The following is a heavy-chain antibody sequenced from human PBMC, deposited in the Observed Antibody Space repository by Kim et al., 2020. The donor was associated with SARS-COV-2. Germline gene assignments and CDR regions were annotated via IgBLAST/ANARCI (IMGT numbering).Heavy chain of an antibody. V-gene: IGHV3-30*02. Sequence: DGSNKYYADSVKGRFTISRDNSKNTLYLQMNSLRAEDTAVYYCAKDPTWDWGQGTLVTVSS. CDR2: DGSNK. J-gene: IGHJ4*02. CDR3: AKDPTWD.